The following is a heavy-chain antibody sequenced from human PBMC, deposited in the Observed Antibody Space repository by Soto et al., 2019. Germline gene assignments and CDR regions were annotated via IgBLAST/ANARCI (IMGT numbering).Heavy chain of an antibody. Sequence: PGGSLRLSCTTSGFTFGDYVMSWFRQAPGKGLEWVGFIRSKAYGGTTEYAASVKGRFTISRDDSKSIAYLQMNSLKTEDTAVYYCTRERDCSMTNCSDSYYHGMSVWGQGTTVTVSS. J-gene: IGHJ6*02. CDR3: TRERDCSMTNCSDSYYHGMSV. D-gene: IGHD2-2*01. CDR2: IRSKAYGGTT. V-gene: IGHV3-49*03. CDR1: GFTFGDYV.